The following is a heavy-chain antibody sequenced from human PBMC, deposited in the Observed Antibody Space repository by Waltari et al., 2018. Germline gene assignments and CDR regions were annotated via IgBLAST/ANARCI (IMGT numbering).Heavy chain of an antibody. CDR1: GGSISSGSYY. CDR3: ARGGSKVYARIRVAPYYFDY. D-gene: IGHD2-8*01. J-gene: IGHJ4*02. Sequence: QVQLQESGPGLVKPSQTLSLTCTVSGGSISSGSYYWSWIRQPAGKGLEWIGYIYTSGSTNYNPSLKSRVTISVDTSKNQFSLKLSSVTAADTAVYYCARGGSKVYARIRVAPYYFDYWGQGTLVTVSS. V-gene: IGHV4-61*09. CDR2: IYTSGST.